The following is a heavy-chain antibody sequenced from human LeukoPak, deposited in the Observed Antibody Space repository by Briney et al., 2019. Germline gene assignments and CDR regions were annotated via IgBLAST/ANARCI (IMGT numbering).Heavy chain of an antibody. V-gene: IGHV4-59*01. CDR3: ARGGIAAANAFDI. Sequence: SETLSLTCTVSGGSISSYYWSWIRQPPGKGLEWIGYIYYSGSTNYNPSLKSRVTISVDTSKNQFSLKLSSVTAADTAVYYCARGGIAAANAFDIWGQGTMVTVSS. J-gene: IGHJ3*02. CDR1: GGSISSYY. CDR2: IYYSGST. D-gene: IGHD6-13*01.